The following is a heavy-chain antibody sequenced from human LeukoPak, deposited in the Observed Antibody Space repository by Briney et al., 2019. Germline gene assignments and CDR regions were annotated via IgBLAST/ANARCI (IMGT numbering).Heavy chain of an antibody. CDR1: GGTFTSSV. V-gene: IGHV1-69*04. CDR2: IIPILDIS. CDR3: ARAKDRALNYYYYMDV. Sequence: ASVKVSCKASGGTFTSSVIITWVRRAPGQGLEWMGRIIPILDISNRAQNFQGRVTITTDESAGTAYMELSSLRSEDTAVYYCARAKDRALNYYYYMDVWGKGTTVTVSS. D-gene: IGHD1-14*01. J-gene: IGHJ6*03.